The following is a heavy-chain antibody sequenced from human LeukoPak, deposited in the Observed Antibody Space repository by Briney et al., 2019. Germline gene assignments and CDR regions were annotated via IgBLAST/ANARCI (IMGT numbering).Heavy chain of an antibody. CDR2: IYPGDSET. CDR3: ARPSCNGNSCYRGEADWFDP. CDR1: GYSFTNFW. D-gene: IGHD2-15*01. J-gene: IGHJ5*02. V-gene: IGHV5-51*01. Sequence: GESLKISCKGSGYSFTNFWIGWVRQMPGKGLEWMGIIYPGDSETLYSPSFQGQVTISADKSISTAYLQWSSLKASDTAIYYCARPSCNGNSCYRGEADWFDPWGHVTLVT.